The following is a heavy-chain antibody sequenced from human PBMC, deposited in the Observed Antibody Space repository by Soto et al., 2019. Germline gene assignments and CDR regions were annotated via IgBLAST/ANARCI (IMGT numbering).Heavy chain of an antibody. CDR3: ARPVEYSSSSEYYYYYGMDV. CDR2: ISYDGSNK. Sequence: GGSLRLSCAASGFTFSSYAMHWVRQAPGKGLEWVAVISYDGSNKYYADSVKGRFTISRDNSKNTLYLQMNSLRAEGTAVYYCARPVEYSSSSEYYYYYGMDVWGQGTTVTVSS. CDR1: GFTFSSYA. D-gene: IGHD6-6*01. V-gene: IGHV3-30-3*01. J-gene: IGHJ6*02.